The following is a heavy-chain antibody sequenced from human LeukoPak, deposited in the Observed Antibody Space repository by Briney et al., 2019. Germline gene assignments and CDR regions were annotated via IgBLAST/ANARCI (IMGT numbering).Heavy chain of an antibody. V-gene: IGHV3-64*01. Sequence: QAGGSLRLSCAASGFTFSSYAMHWVRQAPGKGLEYVSAISSNGGSTYYANSVKGRFTISRDNSKNTLYLQMDSLRAEDTAVYYCAKDLYYVHIVVVTGIFDYWGQGTLVTVSS. CDR2: ISSNGGST. D-gene: IGHD2-21*02. CDR3: AKDLYYVHIVVVTGIFDY. J-gene: IGHJ4*02. CDR1: GFTFSSYA.